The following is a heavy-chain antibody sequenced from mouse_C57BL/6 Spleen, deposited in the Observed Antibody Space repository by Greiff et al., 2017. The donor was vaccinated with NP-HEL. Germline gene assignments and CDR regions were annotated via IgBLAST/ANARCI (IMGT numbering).Heavy chain of an antibody. D-gene: IGHD3-2*02. J-gene: IGHJ2*01. CDR3: AREKPDSSGYIYFDY. CDR2: INPSNGGT. Sequence: QVQLQQPGTELVKPGASVKLSCKASGYTFTSYWMHWVKQRPGQGLEWIGNINPSNGGTNYNEKFKSKATLTVDKSSSTAYMQLSSLTSEDSAVYYCAREKPDSSGYIYFDYWGQGTTLTVSS. V-gene: IGHV1-53*01. CDR1: GYTFTSYW.